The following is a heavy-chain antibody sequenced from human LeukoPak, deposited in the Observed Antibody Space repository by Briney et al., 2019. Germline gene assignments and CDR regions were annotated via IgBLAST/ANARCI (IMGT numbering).Heavy chain of an antibody. J-gene: IGHJ4*02. V-gene: IGHV4-39*01. Sequence: SETLSLTCTVSGGSINSSDYYWGLIRQPPGKGLELIGSIYHSGSMYASLKSRVTISVDTSKNQFSLKMSSVTAADTAVYYCARHDTSSTSGPPYDYWGQGTLVTVSS. CDR2: IYHSGSM. D-gene: IGHD5-18*01. CDR1: GGSINSSDYY. CDR3: ARHDTSSTSGPPYDY.